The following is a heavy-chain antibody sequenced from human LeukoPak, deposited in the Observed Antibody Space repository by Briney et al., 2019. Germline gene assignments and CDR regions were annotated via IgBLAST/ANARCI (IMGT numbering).Heavy chain of an antibody. D-gene: IGHD4-17*01. J-gene: IGHJ5*02. Sequence: GASVKVSCKASGGTFGSYAISWVRQAPGQGLEWMGWMNPNSGNTGYAQKFQGRVTMTRNTSISTAYMELSSLRSEDTAVYYCARGLPLDYGDYVGTDWFDPWGQGTLVIVSS. CDR3: ARGLPLDYGDYVGTDWFDP. V-gene: IGHV1-8*02. CDR1: GGTFGSYA. CDR2: MNPNSGNT.